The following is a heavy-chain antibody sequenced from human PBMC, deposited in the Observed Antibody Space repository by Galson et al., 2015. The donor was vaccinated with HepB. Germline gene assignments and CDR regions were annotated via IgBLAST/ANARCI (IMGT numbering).Heavy chain of an antibody. CDR3: ARVDLEGLLPHYYYYGMDV. D-gene: IGHD3-3*01. Sequence: SVKVSCKAPGYTFTSYGISWVRQAPGQGLEWMGWISAYNGNTNYAQKLQGRVTMTTDTSTSTAYMELRSLRSDDTAVYYCARVDLEGLLPHYYYYGMDVWGQGTTVTVSS. J-gene: IGHJ6*02. CDR2: ISAYNGNT. V-gene: IGHV1-18*04. CDR1: GYTFTSYG.